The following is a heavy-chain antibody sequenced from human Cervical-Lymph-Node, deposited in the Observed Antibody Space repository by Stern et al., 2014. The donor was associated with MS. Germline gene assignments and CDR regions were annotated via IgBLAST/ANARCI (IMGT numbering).Heavy chain of an antibody. D-gene: IGHD6-13*01. V-gene: IGHV1-69*01. Sequence: VQLVQSGAEVKKPGSSVKVSCKASGDTFSSLDIGWVRQAPGQGPEWLVGTTPLFGTANYAQNFQGRVTFSADDSTSTTYMELSSLRSEDTAVYYCARHQAGIAADWGQGTLVTVSS. CDR1: GDTFSSLD. CDR2: TTPLFGTA. J-gene: IGHJ4*02. CDR3: ARHQAGIAAD.